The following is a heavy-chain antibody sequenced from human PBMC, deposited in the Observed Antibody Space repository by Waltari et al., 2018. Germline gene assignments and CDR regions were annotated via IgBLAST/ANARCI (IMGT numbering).Heavy chain of an antibody. V-gene: IGHV4-34*01. CDR1: GGSFSGYY. CDR3: ARGRAGYSSGWVDY. J-gene: IGHJ4*02. CDR2: INHSGST. D-gene: IGHD6-19*01. Sequence: QVQLQQWGAGLLKPSETLSLTCAVYGGSFSGYYWSWSRQPPGKGLEWIGEINHSGSTNYNPSLKSRVTISVDTSKNQFSLKLSSVTAADTAVYYCARGRAGYSSGWVDYWGQGTLVTVSS.